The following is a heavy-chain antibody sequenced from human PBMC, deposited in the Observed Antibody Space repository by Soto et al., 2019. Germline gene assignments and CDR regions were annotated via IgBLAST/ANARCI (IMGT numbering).Heavy chain of an antibody. CDR3: VASLAASGLNWLDP. CDR1: GGSISEKN. V-gene: IGHV4-4*07. Sequence: TSETLSLTCIVSGGSISEKNWNWVRQPPGKGLEWIGLIFANGHTDYNPSLKSRVTMSVDASKNQFSLRLTSMTAADTAVYYCVASLAASGLNWLDPWGRGTLVT. D-gene: IGHD6-13*01. J-gene: IGHJ5*02. CDR2: IFANGHT.